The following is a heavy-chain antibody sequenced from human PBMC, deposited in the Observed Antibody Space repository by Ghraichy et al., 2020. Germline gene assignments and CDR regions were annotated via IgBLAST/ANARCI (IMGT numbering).Heavy chain of an antibody. V-gene: IGHV1-46*03. Sequence: ASVKVSCKASGYTFTSYYMHWVRQAPGQGLEWMGIINPSGGSTSYAQKFQGRVTMTRDTSTSTVYMELSSLRSEDTAVYYCARGDDGPTRYYYYYMDVWGKGTTVTVSS. CDR3: ARGDDGPTRYYYYYMDV. CDR1: GYTFTSYY. D-gene: IGHD2-21*01. CDR2: INPSGGST. J-gene: IGHJ6*03.